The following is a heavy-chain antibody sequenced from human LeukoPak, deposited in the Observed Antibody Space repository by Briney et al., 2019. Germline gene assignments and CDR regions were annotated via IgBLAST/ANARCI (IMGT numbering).Heavy chain of an antibody. Sequence: GGSLRLSCAASGFTFSSYTMNWVRQALGQGLEWVSTISDPHSGSQTHYADSVKGRFTISRDDSQNTVYLQMDSLRAEDTAVYSCTTRLQHHFDYWGQGTQVTVSS. CDR1: GFTFSSYT. CDR2: ISDPHSGSQT. D-gene: IGHD2-15*01. CDR3: TTRLQHHFDY. V-gene: IGHV3-23*01. J-gene: IGHJ4*02.